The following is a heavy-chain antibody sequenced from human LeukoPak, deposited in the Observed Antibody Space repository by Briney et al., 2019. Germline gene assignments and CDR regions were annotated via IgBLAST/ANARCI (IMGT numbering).Heavy chain of an antibody. Sequence: VASVKVSCKASGYTFTSYYMHWVRQAPGQGLEWMGRINPNSGGTNYAQKFQGRVTMTRDTSISTAYMELSRLRSDDTAVYYCARRAPGLLGFDYWGQGTLVTVSS. V-gene: IGHV1-2*06. CDR2: INPNSGGT. CDR3: ARRAPGLLGFDY. D-gene: IGHD2-15*01. CDR1: GYTFTSYY. J-gene: IGHJ4*02.